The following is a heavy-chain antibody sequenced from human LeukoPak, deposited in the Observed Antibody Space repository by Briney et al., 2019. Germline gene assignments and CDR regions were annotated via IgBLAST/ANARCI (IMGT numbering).Heavy chain of an antibody. D-gene: IGHD6-19*01. Sequence: SETLSLTCTVSGGSISSYYWSWIRQPAGKGLEWIGRIYTSGSTNYNPSLKSRVTMSVDTSKNQFSPKLSSVTAAGTAVYYCARDRGSGWSGHYYFDYWGQGTLVTVSS. CDR2: IYTSGST. J-gene: IGHJ4*02. V-gene: IGHV4-4*07. CDR3: ARDRGSGWSGHYYFDY. CDR1: GGSISSYY.